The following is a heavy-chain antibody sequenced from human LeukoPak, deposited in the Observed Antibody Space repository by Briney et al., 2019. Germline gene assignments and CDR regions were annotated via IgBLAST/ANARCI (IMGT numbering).Heavy chain of an antibody. J-gene: IGHJ4*02. CDR1: GFTFSSYS. V-gene: IGHV3-21*04. CDR2: ISSSSSYI. D-gene: IGHD5-12*01. Sequence: AGGSLRLSCAASGFTFSSYSMNWVRQAPGKGLEWVSSISSSSSYIYYADSVKGRFTISRDNAKNSLYLQMNSLRAEDTALYYCAKGRGDIVATIDYWGQGTLVTVSS. CDR3: AKGRGDIVATIDY.